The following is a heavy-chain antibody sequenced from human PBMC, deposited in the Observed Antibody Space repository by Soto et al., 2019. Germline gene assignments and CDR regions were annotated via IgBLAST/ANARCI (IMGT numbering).Heavy chain of an antibody. J-gene: IGHJ4*02. CDR3: AKDLGSGTTLGEHFDY. CDR1: GFTFDDYA. Sequence: EVQLVESGGGLVQPGRSLRLSCAASGFTFDDYAMHWVRQAPGKGLEWVSGISWNSGSIGYADSVKGRFTISRDNAKNSLYLQMNSLRAEDTALYYCAKDLGSGTTLGEHFDYWGQGTLVTVSS. CDR2: ISWNSGSI. D-gene: IGHD3-16*01. V-gene: IGHV3-9*01.